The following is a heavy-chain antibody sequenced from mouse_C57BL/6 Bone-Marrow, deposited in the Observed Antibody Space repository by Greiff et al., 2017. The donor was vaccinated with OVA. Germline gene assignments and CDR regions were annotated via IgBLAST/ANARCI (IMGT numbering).Heavy chain of an antibody. CDR1: GYAFTNYL. CDR2: INPGSGGT. J-gene: IGHJ3*01. CDR3: AINLLAY. Sequence: VKLQQSGAELVRPGTSVKVSCKASGYAFTNYLIEWVKQRPGQGLEWIGVINPGSGGTNYNEKFKGKATLTADKSSSTAYMQLSSLTSEDSAVYYCAINLLAYWGQGTLVTVSA. V-gene: IGHV1-54*01.